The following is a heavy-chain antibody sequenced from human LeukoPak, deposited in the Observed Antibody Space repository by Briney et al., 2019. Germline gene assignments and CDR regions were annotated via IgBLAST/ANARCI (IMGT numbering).Heavy chain of an antibody. CDR3: ARWWFGESNNWFDP. Sequence: SETLSLTCTVSGGSISSYHWSWIRQPPGKGLEWIGYIYYSGSTNYNPSLKSRVTISVDTSKNQFSLKLSSVTAADTAVYYCARWWFGESNNWFDPWGQGTLVTVSS. V-gene: IGHV4-59*01. CDR1: GGSISSYH. CDR2: IYYSGST. J-gene: IGHJ5*02. D-gene: IGHD3-10*01.